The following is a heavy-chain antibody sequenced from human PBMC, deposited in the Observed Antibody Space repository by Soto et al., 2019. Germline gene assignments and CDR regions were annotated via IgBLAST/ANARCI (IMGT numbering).Heavy chain of an antibody. CDR3: ARLIHSGNYYFDY. V-gene: IGHV4-59*08. J-gene: IGHJ4*02. Sequence: SETLSLTCSFSGDSVTSHYLTWIRQSPGKGLEWIGCMHYTGISYYNTSLKSRVTISIDTSKNQISLKLTSVTVADTAVYFCARLIHSGNYYFDYWGQGTLVTVSS. CDR1: GDSVTSHY. CDR2: MHYTGIS. D-gene: IGHD1-26*01.